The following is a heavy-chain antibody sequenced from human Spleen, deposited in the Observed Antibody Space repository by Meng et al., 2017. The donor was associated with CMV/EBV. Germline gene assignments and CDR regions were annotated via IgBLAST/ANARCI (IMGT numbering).Heavy chain of an antibody. D-gene: IGHD3-16*01. CDR2: IIPIFGTT. CDR3: ATERGGDGMDV. J-gene: IGHJ6*02. V-gene: IGHV1-69*05. Sequence: SVKVSCKASGGTFSSYVFTWVRQAPGQGLEWMGGIIPIFGTTNYAQKFQGRVTITTDESTSTAYMKLSSLRSEDTAAYYCATERGGDGMDVWGQGTTVTVSS. CDR1: GGTFSSYV.